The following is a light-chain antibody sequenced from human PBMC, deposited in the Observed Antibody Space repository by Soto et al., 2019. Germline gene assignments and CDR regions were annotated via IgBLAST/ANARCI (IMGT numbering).Light chain of an antibody. V-gene: IGLV2-8*01. CDR1: SSDVAAYDY. J-gene: IGLJ2*01. Sequence: QSALTQPPSASGSPGQSVTISCTGTSSDVAAYDYVSWYQQHPGKAPKLIIYEVTKRPSGVPDRFSGSKSGNTASLTVSGLQAEDEADYYCSSYAYSNNFFQSMIFGGGTQLTVL. CDR3: SSYAYSNNFFQSMI. CDR2: EVT.